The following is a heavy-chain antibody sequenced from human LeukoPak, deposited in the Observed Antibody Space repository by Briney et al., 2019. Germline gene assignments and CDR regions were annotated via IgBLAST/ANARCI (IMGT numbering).Heavy chain of an antibody. CDR3: ARLDESEGDY. Sequence: GGSLRLSCAASGFTFTYYNMNWVRQAPGKRLEWVSSISSGSDYIQYADSVKGRFTISRDNAKNSLYLQMSSLSAEDTAVYYCARLDESEGDYWGQGTLVTVSS. V-gene: IGHV3-21*06. CDR1: GFTFTYYN. CDR2: ISSGSDYI. J-gene: IGHJ4*02.